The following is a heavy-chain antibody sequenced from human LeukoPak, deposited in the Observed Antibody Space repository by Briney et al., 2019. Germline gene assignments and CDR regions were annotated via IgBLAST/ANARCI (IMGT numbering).Heavy chain of an antibody. CDR1: GFTLSSYW. D-gene: IGHD3-10*01. Sequence: PGGSLRLSCAASGFTLSSYWMHWVRQVPGKGLVWVSRINPDGSTTTYADSVKGRFTISRDNSKNTLYLQMSSLRAEDTAVYYCAKDSVNYYGSGSHSPSHWGQGTLVTVSS. CDR3: AKDSVNYYGSGSHSPSH. CDR2: INPDGSTT. V-gene: IGHV3-74*01. J-gene: IGHJ4*02.